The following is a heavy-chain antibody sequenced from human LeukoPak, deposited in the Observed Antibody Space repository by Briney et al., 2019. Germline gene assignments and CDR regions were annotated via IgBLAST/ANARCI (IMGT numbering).Heavy chain of an antibody. V-gene: IGHV1-18*01. CDR3: ARTTYYNDSSEPDIWVY. Sequence: ASVKVSCKASGYTFTSYGISWVRQAPGQGLEWMGWISAYNGNTNYAQKLQGRVTMTTDTSTSTAYMELRSLRSDDTAVYYCARTTYYNDSSEPDIWVYWGQGTLVTVSS. D-gene: IGHD3-22*01. J-gene: IGHJ4*02. CDR2: ISAYNGNT. CDR1: GYTFTSYG.